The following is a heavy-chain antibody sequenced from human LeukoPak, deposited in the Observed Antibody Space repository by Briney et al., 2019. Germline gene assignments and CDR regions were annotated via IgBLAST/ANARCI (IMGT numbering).Heavy chain of an antibody. Sequence: GRSLRLSCAASGFTFSSYGMHWVRQAPGKGLEWVAVISYDGSNKYYADSVKGRFTISRDNSKNTLYLQMNSLRAEDMAVYYCAKSDTAMVRRIYYFDYWGQGTLVTVSS. CDR2: ISYDGSNK. CDR1: GFTFSSYG. J-gene: IGHJ4*02. D-gene: IGHD5-18*01. V-gene: IGHV3-30*18. CDR3: AKSDTAMVRRIYYFDY.